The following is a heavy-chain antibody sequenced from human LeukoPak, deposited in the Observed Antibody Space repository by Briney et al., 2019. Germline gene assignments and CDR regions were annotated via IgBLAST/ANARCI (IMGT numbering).Heavy chain of an antibody. D-gene: IGHD6-19*01. Sequence: GGSLRLSCAASGFTFSSYWMSWVRQAPGKELVWVARIRGDGRATTYADSVKGRFTISRDNGMNTVFLQMKSLRAEDTGTYYCARFYFPEEHDRAWYEAHWGQGVLVTVS. J-gene: IGHJ4*02. CDR1: GFTFSSYW. V-gene: IGHV3-74*01. CDR3: ARFYFPEEHDRAWYEAH. CDR2: IRGDGRAT.